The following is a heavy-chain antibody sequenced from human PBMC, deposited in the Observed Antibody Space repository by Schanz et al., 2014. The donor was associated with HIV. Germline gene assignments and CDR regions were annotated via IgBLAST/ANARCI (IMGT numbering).Heavy chain of an antibody. V-gene: IGHV3-11*06. CDR1: GFTFSDYY. J-gene: IGHJ4*02. Sequence: VQLLESGGGLVQPGGSLRVSCAASGFTFSDYYMSWIRQAPGKGLEWVSSISHSSNYIYYSDSVKGRFTISRDNAKNSLYLQMNSLRAEDTAVYYCARDLGGYNLGVDYWGQGTLVTVSS. D-gene: IGHD5-12*01. CDR3: ARDLGGYNLGVDY. CDR2: ISHSSNYI.